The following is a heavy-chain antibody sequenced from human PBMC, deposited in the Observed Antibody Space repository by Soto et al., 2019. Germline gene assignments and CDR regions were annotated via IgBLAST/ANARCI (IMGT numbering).Heavy chain of an antibody. V-gene: IGHV3-74*03. CDR3: AREQITGDWFDA. Sequence: GGSLRLSCGASGFAFGRYWMHWVRQVPGKGLVWVSRINGDGSDIKYADSVKGRFTISRDNAKNTLYLQMNSLRAEDTAVYYCAREQITGDWFDAWSQGT. J-gene: IGHJ5*02. D-gene: IGHD3-16*01. CDR1: GFAFGRYW. CDR2: INGDGSDI.